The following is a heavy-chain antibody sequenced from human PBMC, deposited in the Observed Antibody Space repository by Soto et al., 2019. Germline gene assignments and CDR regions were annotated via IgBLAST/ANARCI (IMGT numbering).Heavy chain of an antibody. CDR2: XSYDGSNK. CDR3: XXXXXXXXXXXXXXXXGMDV. V-gene: IGHV3-30-3*01. Sequence: QVQLVESGGGVVQPGRSLRLSCAASGFTFSSYAMHWVXXXXXXXXXXXXXXSYDGSNKYYADSVKGRFTISRDNSKXXXXXXXXXXXXXXXXXXXXXXXXXXXXXXXXXXXXGMDVWGQGTTVTVSS. CDR1: GFTFSSYA. J-gene: IGHJ6*02.